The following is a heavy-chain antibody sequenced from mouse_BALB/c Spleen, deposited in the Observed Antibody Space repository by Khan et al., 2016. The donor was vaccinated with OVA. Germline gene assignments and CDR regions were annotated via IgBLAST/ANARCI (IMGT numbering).Heavy chain of an antibody. CDR3: TRGGYGGLAY. V-gene: IGHV1S81*02. CDR1: GYTFNSYY. CDR2: INPSNGGT. D-gene: IGHD1-2*01. J-gene: IGHJ3*01. Sequence: QVQLQQSGAELVKPGASVKLSCKASGYTFNSYYMYWVKQRPGQGLEWIGEINPSNGGTNFNEKFKSKATLTVDTSSSTAYTQLSSLTSEDSAVYYGTRGGYGGLAYWGQGTLVTVAA.